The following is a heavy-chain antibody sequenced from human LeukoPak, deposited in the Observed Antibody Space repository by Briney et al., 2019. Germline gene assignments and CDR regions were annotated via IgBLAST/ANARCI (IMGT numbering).Heavy chain of an antibody. CDR3: ATDSRRAYYDFWSGYFRRAFDI. J-gene: IGHJ3*02. Sequence: ASVKVSCKVSGYTLTELSMHWVRQAPGKGLEWMGGFDPEDGETIYAQKSQGRVTMTEDTSTDTAYMELSSLRSEDTAAYYCATDSRRAYYDFWSGYFRRAFDIWGQGTMVTVSS. D-gene: IGHD3-3*01. CDR1: GYTLTELS. V-gene: IGHV1-24*01. CDR2: FDPEDGET.